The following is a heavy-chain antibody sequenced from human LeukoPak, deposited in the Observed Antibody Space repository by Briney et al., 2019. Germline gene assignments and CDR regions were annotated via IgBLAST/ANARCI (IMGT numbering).Heavy chain of an antibody. D-gene: IGHD6-13*01. J-gene: IGHJ3*02. Sequence: GGSLRLSCAASGFTFSNAWMSWVRQAPGKGLEWVGRIKSKTDGGTTDYAAPVKGRFTIPRDDSKNTLYLQMNSLKTEDTAVYYCTTAYSSPGAFDIWGQGTMVTVSS. V-gene: IGHV3-15*01. CDR3: TTAYSSPGAFDI. CDR2: IKSKTDGGTT. CDR1: GFTFSNAW.